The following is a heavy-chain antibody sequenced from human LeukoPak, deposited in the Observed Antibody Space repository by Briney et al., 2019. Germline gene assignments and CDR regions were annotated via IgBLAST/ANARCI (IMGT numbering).Heavy chain of an antibody. V-gene: IGHV1-69*13. CDR2: IIPIFGTA. CDR1: GGTFSSYA. J-gene: IGHJ5*02. D-gene: IGHD3-3*01. Sequence: SVKVSCKASGGTFSSYAISWVRQAPGQGLEWMGRIIPIFGTANYAQKFQGRVTITADESTSTAYMELSSLRSEDTAVYYCASRPYYDFWSGYYRGWFDPWGQGTLVTVSS. CDR3: ASRPYYDFWSGYYRGWFDP.